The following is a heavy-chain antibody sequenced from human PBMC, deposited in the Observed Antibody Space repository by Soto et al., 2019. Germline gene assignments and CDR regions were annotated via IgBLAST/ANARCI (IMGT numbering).Heavy chain of an antibody. CDR1: GFTFSSYS. J-gene: IGHJ5*02. CDR2: ISSESIYI. D-gene: IGHD3-3*01. CDR3: ARFETIYPGDFEP. V-gene: IGHV3-21*01. Sequence: PGGSLRLSCAGSGFTFSSYSMNWVRQAPGKGLEWVSSISSESIYIFYADSVKGRFTISRDNAKNLLFLQMNSLRAEDTAVYYCARFETIYPGDFEPWGQGTLVTVSS.